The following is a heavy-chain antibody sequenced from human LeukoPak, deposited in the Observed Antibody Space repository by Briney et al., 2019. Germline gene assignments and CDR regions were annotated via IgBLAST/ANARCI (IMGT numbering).Heavy chain of an antibody. J-gene: IGHJ4*02. Sequence: GGPLRPSCAASGFTFSSYAMSWVRQAPGKGLEWVSAISGSGGSTYYADSVKGRFTISRDNSKNTLYLQMNSLRAEDTAVYYCAKARVVVVPAAPWSYFDYWGQGTLVTVSS. V-gene: IGHV3-23*01. D-gene: IGHD2-2*01. CDR3: AKARVVVVPAAPWSYFDY. CDR1: GFTFSSYA. CDR2: ISGSGGST.